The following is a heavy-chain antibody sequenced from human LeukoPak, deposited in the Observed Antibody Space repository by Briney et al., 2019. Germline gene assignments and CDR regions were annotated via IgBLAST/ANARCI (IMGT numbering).Heavy chain of an antibody. CDR3: AREGREGYNYPALDF. CDR2: MKHDGIEK. Sequence: GGSLRLSCVASGFSFGSYWMAWVRQAPGKGLDWVANMKHDGIEKYHVDSVKGRFTISRDNTKNSLYLHMSSLRVEDTAVYYCAREGREGYNYPALDFWGQGILVTVSS. CDR1: GFSFGSYW. J-gene: IGHJ4*02. D-gene: IGHD5-24*01. V-gene: IGHV3-7*05.